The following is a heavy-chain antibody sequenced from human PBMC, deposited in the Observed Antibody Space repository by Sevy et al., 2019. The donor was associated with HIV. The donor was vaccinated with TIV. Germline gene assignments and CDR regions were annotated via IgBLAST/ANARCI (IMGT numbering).Heavy chain of an antibody. V-gene: IGHV4-39*01. J-gene: IGHJ3*01. CDR2: ISYSGSS. D-gene: IGHD3-16*02. Sequence: SETLSLTCTVSGGSINTIAYYWGWVRQPPGKGLEWIGSISYSGSSYYNPSLKSRVTISVNTSKNQFSLNLSSVTAADTWTAADTAIYYCVRHLFHDFAWGSHRYRDAFDLWGQGTLVTVSS. CDR1: GGSINTIAYY. CDR3: TAIYYCVRHLFHDFAWGSHRYRDAFDL.